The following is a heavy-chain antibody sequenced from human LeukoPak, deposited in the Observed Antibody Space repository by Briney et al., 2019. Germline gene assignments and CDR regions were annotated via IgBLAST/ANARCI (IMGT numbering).Heavy chain of an antibody. J-gene: IGHJ4*02. CDR3: ARDPSQSWYCSAGSCYYY. D-gene: IGHD2-15*01. CDR1: GFTVSANY. V-gene: IGHV3-53*01. Sequence: GGSLRLSCAASGFTVSANYMSWVRQAPGMGLEWVSVLYSDGSTYYADSVKGRFTVSRDNSKNTLYLQMTSLRAEDSAVYYCARDPSQSWYCSAGSCYYYWGQGTLVTVSS. CDR2: LYSDGST.